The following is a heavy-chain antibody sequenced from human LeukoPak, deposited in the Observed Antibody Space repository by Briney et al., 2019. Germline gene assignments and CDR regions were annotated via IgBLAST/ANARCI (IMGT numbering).Heavy chain of an antibody. CDR3: KSGGAAPGSFDY. V-gene: IGHV3-7*01. D-gene: IGHD1-1*01. CDR2: IKYDGNEE. Sequence: GGSLRLSCAASGFTFSSYWMSWVRQAPGKGLEWVANIKYDGNEEYYVDSVKGRFTISRDNAKNSLYLQLNSLRVEDTAVYYCKSGGAAPGSFDYWGQGTLVTVSP. CDR1: GFTFSSYW. J-gene: IGHJ4*02.